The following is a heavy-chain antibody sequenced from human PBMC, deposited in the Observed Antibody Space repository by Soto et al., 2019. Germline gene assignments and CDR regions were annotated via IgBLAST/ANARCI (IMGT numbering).Heavy chain of an antibody. V-gene: IGHV1-8*01. J-gene: IGHJ4*02. CDR3: ARGLTHRSSYYFDH. CDR2: MNPNSGNT. D-gene: IGHD6-6*01. CDR1: GYTFTSYD. Sequence: ASVKVSCKASGYTFTSYDINWVRQATGQGLEWMGWMNPNSGNTGYAQKFQGRVTMTRNTSISTAYMELSSLRSEDTAVYYCARGLTHRSSYYFDHWGQGTLVTVSS.